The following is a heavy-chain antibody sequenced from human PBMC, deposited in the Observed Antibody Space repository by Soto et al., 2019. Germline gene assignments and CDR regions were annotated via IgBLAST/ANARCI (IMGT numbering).Heavy chain of an antibody. D-gene: IGHD3-3*01. CDR1: GGSISSSSYY. CDR3: AETSYFWTAGNWFDP. J-gene: IGHJ5*02. V-gene: IGHV4-39*01. CDR2: IYYSGST. Sequence: QLQLQESGPGLVKHSETLSLTCTVSGGSISSSSYYWGWIRQPPGKGLEWIGSIYYSGSTYYNPSLKSRVTISVDTSKNQFSLKLSSVTAADTAVYYCAETSYFWTAGNWFDPWGQGTLVTVSS.